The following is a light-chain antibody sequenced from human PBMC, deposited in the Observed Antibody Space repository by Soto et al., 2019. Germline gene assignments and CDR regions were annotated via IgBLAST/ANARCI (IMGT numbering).Light chain of an antibody. CDR3: QQSET. V-gene: IGKV3-20*01. J-gene: IGKJ1*01. CDR2: GAS. Sequence: EIVLTQSPGTLSLSPGERAILSYRASQSVSSSYLAWYQQKPGQAPRLLIYGASSRATGIPDRFSGSGSGTDFTLTISRLEPEDFAVYYCQQSETFGQGTKVDIK. CDR1: QSVSSSY.